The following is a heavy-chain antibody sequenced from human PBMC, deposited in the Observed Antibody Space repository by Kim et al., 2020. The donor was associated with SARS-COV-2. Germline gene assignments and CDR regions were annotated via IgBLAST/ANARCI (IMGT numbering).Heavy chain of an antibody. V-gene: IGHV1-69*06. CDR3: ARERARGGSEAFDI. J-gene: IGHJ3*02. CDR1: GGTLSTYG. CDR2: IIPISGTG. D-gene: IGHD2-15*01. Sequence: SVKVSCKTSGGTLSTYGISWVRQAPGQGLEWMGGIIPISGTGNYAQKFQGRVTITADKSTSTVYMELSSLRSEDTALYYCARERARGGSEAFDIWGQGTMVTVSS.